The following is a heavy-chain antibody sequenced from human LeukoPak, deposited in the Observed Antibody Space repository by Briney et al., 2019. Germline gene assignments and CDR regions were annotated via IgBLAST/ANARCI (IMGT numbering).Heavy chain of an antibody. V-gene: IGHV3-23*01. D-gene: IGHD6-13*01. CDR2: LSNIGSST. CDR3: AKLYTGRWYNDY. Sequence: PGGSLRLSCAASGFTFSSYAMSWVRQAPGKGLEWVSALSNIGSSTSYADSVKGRFTISRDNSKNTLYLQMNSLRAEDTAVYYCAKLYTGRWYNDYWGQGTLVTVSS. J-gene: IGHJ4*02. CDR1: GFTFSSYA.